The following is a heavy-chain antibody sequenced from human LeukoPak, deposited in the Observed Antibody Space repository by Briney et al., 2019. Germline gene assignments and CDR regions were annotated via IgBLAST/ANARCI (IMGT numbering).Heavy chain of an antibody. Sequence: PSETLSLTCTVCGRSISSYYWSWIRRPAGKGLEWIGRIYTSGSTNYNPSLKSRVTMSVDTSKNQFSLKLSSVTAADTAVYYCARESDYVWGSYQVFDYWGQGTLVTVSS. D-gene: IGHD3-16*02. CDR3: ARESDYVWGSYQVFDY. J-gene: IGHJ4*02. CDR1: GRSISSYY. CDR2: IYTSGST. V-gene: IGHV4-4*07.